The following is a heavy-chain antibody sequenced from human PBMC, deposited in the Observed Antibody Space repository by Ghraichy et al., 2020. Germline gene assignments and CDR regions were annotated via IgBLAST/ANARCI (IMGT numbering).Heavy chain of an antibody. CDR2: IYYGGAA. J-gene: IGHJ5*02. CDR1: GGSIGSGGQY. D-gene: IGHD4-17*01. CDR3: ARFVDFGTWFDP. Sequence: QTLSLTCTVSGGSIGSGGQYWSWLRQRPGEGLEWIAYIYYGGAAFYNPSLKSRVNISIDTSQNLFSLRLASVTVADTAVYFCARFVDFGTWFDPWGQGTLVTVSS. V-gene: IGHV4-31*03.